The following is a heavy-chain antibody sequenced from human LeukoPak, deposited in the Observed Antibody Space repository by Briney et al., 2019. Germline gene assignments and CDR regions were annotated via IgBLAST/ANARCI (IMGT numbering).Heavy chain of an antibody. J-gene: IGHJ6*03. Sequence: SETLSLTCAVYGGSFSGYYWSWIRRPPGKGLEWNGEINHSGSTNYNPSLKSRVTISVDTSKNQFSLKLSSVTAADTAVYYCARRFRGSGSYYRPRGNYYYYYMDVWGKGTTVTISS. D-gene: IGHD3-10*01. V-gene: IGHV4-34*01. CDR2: INHSGST. CDR3: ARRFRGSGSYYRPRGNYYYYYMDV. CDR1: GGSFSGYY.